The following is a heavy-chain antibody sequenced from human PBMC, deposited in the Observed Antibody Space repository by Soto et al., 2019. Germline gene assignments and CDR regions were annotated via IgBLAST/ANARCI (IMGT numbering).Heavy chain of an antibody. V-gene: IGHV1-18*01. CDR1: GYTFTSYG. CDR2: ISAYNGNT. J-gene: IGHJ4*02. Sequence: ASLKVSCKASGYTFTSYGISWVRQAPGQGLEWMGWISAYNGNTNYAQKLQGRVTMTTDTSTSTAYMELRSLRSDDTAVYYCARWAALGYCSSTSCYAASPYWGQGTLVTVSS. D-gene: IGHD2-2*01. CDR3: ARWAALGYCSSTSCYAASPY.